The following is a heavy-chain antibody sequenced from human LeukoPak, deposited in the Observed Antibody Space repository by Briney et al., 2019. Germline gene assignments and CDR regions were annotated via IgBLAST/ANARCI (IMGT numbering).Heavy chain of an antibody. CDR1: GFTFSSYT. J-gene: IGHJ4*02. D-gene: IGHD3-9*01. CDR2: ITSTGGNT. CDR3: VIVRGYFDSSGTDY. Sequence: GGSLRLSCSASGFTFSSYTVHWVRQAPGKGLEFVSAITSTGGNTYYADSVTGRSTLSRDNSKNTLYLQMSSLRAEDTAVYYCVIVRGYFDSSGTDYWGQGTLVTVSS. V-gene: IGHV3-64D*06.